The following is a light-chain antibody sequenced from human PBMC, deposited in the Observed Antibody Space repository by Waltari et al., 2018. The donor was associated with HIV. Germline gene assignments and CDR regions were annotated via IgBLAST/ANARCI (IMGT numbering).Light chain of an antibody. Sequence: QSALTQPPSASGSPGQSVTIPCTGTSSAIGYYDYVPWYQHQPGEAPKLLIYEVLNRPSGVPHRFSGSKSGNTASLTVSGLQAEDEADYYCSSYGGNSNVIFGGGTKLTVL. CDR2: EVL. CDR1: SSAIGYYDY. V-gene: IGLV2-8*01. J-gene: IGLJ2*01. CDR3: SSYGGNSNVI.